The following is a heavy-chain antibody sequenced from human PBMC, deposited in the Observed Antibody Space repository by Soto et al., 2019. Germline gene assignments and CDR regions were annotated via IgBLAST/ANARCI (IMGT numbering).Heavy chain of an antibody. J-gene: IGHJ4*02. V-gene: IGHV4-34*01. D-gene: IGHD2-2*01. CDR2: INHSGST. CDR1: GGSFSGYY. CDR3: ARGGQDIVVVPAAMYDY. Sequence: SETLSLTCAVYGGSFSGYYWSWIRQPPGKGLEWIGEINHSGSTNYNPSLKSRVTISVDTSKNQFSLKLSSVTAADTAVYYCARGGQDIVVVPAAMYDYWGQGTLVTSPQ.